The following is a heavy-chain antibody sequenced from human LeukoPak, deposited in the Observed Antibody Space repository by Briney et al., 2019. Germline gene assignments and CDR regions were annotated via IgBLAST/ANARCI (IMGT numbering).Heavy chain of an antibody. V-gene: IGHV3-30*04. CDR1: GFTFSSYA. CDR3: AREYGSGSYYLDY. CDR2: ISYDGSNK. J-gene: IGHJ4*02. D-gene: IGHD3-10*01. Sequence: GGSLRLSCAASGFTFSSYAMHWVRQAPGKGLEWVAVISYDGSNKYYADSVKGRFTISRDNSKNTLYLQMNSLRAEDTAVYYCAREYGSGSYYLDYWGQGTLVTVSS.